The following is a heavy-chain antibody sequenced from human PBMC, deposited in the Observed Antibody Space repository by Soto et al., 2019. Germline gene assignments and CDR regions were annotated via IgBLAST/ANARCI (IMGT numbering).Heavy chain of an antibody. J-gene: IGHJ5*02. CDR3: ARFRGSAILDL. Sequence: SETLSLTCAVSGGSISSGGYTWSWIRQPPGKGLEWIGYIYHTGNTYYNPSLESRVTMSVDRSKNQLSLEVTSVTAADTAVYYCARFRGSAILDLWGQGSLVTVSS. V-gene: IGHV4-30-2*01. CDR2: IYHTGNT. D-gene: IGHD2-2*02. CDR1: GGSISSGGYT.